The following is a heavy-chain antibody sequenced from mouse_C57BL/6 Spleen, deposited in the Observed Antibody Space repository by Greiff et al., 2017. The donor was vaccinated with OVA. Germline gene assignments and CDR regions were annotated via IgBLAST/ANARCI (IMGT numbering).Heavy chain of an antibody. V-gene: IGHV10-3*01. J-gene: IGHJ2*01. D-gene: IGHD1-1*01. CDR3: VREGYYYGSSPFDY. Sequence: EVKLMESGGGLVQPKGSLKLSCAASGFTFNTYAMHWVRQAPGKGLEWVARISSKSSNYATYYADSVKDRFTISRDDSQSMLYLQMNNLKTEDTAMYYCVREGYYYGSSPFDYWGQGTTLTVSS. CDR1: GFTFNTYA. CDR2: ISSKSSNYAT.